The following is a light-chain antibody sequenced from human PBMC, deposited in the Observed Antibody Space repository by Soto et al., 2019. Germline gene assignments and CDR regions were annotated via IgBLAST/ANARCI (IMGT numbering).Light chain of an antibody. J-gene: IGLJ1*01. Sequence: QSVLTQPASVSGSPGQSITISCTGTSSDVGLYNYVSWYQQHPGKAPKLMIYEVSNRPSGVSNRFSGSKSGNTASLTISGLQAEDEADYYCSSFSSSSSHYVFGTGTKVTVL. CDR2: EVS. CDR3: SSFSSSSSHYV. V-gene: IGLV2-14*01. CDR1: SSDVGLYNY.